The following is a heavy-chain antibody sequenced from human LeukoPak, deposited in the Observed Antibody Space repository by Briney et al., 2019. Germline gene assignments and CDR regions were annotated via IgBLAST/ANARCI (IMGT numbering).Heavy chain of an antibody. J-gene: IGHJ3*02. CDR2: ISSSSSYI. Sequence: PGGSLRLSCAASGFTFSSYSMNWVRQAPGKGLEWVSSISSSSSYIYCADSVKGRFTISRDNAKNSLYLQMNSLRAEDTAVYYCARMRLRARAFDIWGQGTMVTVSS. V-gene: IGHV3-21*01. CDR3: ARMRLRARAFDI. D-gene: IGHD4-17*01. CDR1: GFTFSSYS.